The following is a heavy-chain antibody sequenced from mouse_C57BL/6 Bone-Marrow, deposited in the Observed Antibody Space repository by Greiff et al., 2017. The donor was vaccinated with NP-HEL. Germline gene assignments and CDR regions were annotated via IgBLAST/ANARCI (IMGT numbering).Heavy chain of an antibody. CDR1: GFSFNTNA. J-gene: IGHJ4*01. V-gene: IGHV10-1*01. CDR2: IRSKSNNYAT. D-gene: IGHD1-1*01. CDR3: VSLLLRSYYYAMDY. Sequence: DVQLVESGGGLVQPKGSLKLSCAASGFSFNTNAMNWVRQAPGKGLEWVARIRSKSNNYATYYADSVKDRFTISRDDSESMLYLQMNNLKTEDTAMYYCVSLLLRSYYYAMDYWGQGTSVTVSS.